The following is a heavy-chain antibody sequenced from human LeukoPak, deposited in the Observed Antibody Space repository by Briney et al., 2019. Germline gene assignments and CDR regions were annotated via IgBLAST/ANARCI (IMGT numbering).Heavy chain of an antibody. CDR2: ISSSSSYI. Sequence: GGSLRLSCTASGFTFSDYNFTWVRQAPGKGLEWVSSISSSSSYIYCAESVKGRFTVSRDNAKNSVYLQLSSLRAEDTAVYYWARISLLGLVPAVGFNDYWGQGTSVTVSS. CDR1: GFTFSDYN. J-gene: IGHJ4*02. V-gene: IGHV3-21*06. CDR3: ARISLLGLVPAVGFNDY. D-gene: IGHD1-26*01.